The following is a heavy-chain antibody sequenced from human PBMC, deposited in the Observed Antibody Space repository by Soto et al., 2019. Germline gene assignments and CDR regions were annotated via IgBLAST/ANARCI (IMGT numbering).Heavy chain of an antibody. CDR3: AIPDYYGSGSYRY. J-gene: IGHJ4*02. Sequence: EVQLVESGGGLVKPGGSLRLSCAASGFTFSSYSMNWVRQAPGKGLEWVSSISSSSSYIYYAVSVKGRFTMSRDNAKNSLYLQTNSLRAEDTAVYYCAIPDYYGSGSYRYWGQGTLVTVSS. D-gene: IGHD3-10*01. CDR1: GFTFSSYS. CDR2: ISSSSSYI. V-gene: IGHV3-21*01.